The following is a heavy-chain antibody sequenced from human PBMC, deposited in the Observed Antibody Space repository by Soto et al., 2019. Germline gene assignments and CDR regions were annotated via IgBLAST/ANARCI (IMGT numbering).Heavy chain of an antibody. CDR3: ARVFYDSSGYPADYGMDV. CDR2: ISYDGSNK. J-gene: IGHJ6*02. CDR1: GFTFSSYA. V-gene: IGHV3-30-3*01. D-gene: IGHD3-22*01. Sequence: PGGSLRLSCAASGFTFSSYAMHWVRQAPGKGLEWVAVISYDGSNKYYADSVKGRFTISRDNSKNTLYLQMNSLRAEDTAVYYCARVFYDSSGYPADYGMDVWGQGTTVTVSS.